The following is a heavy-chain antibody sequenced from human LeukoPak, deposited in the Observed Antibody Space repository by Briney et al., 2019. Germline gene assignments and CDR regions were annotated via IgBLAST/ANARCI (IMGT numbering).Heavy chain of an antibody. D-gene: IGHD6-13*01. V-gene: IGHV3-33*01. J-gene: IGHJ4*02. CDR3: ARGEQLEN. CDR1: GFTFSSFG. Sequence: GGSLRLSCAASGFTFSSFGMHWVRRAPGKGLEWVAIIWYDGSKKYYADSLRGRFTISRDNSKNTLYLQMNSLRAEDTAVYYCARGEQLENWGQGTPVTVSS. CDR2: IWYDGSKK.